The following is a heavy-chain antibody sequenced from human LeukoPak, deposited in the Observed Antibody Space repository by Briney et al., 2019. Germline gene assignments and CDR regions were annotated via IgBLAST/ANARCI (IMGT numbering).Heavy chain of an antibody. CDR1: GGSVSSSSYY. D-gene: IGHD6-19*01. V-gene: IGHV4-61*01. CDR3: ARDPVTGGYNSGWYGPDY. J-gene: IGHJ4*02. Sequence: PSETLSLTCTVSGGSVSSSSYYSSWIRQPPGKGLEWIGYIYHSGSTNYNPSLKSRVTISGDTSKNQFSLKLTSVTAADTAVYYCARDPVTGGYNSGWYGPDYWGQGTLVTVSS. CDR2: IYHSGST.